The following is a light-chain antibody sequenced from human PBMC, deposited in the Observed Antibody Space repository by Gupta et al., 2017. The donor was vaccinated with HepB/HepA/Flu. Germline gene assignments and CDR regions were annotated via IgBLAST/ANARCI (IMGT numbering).Light chain of an antibody. J-gene: IGLJ2*01. V-gene: IGLV1-47*01. CDR3: ASWDDSLSGAV. Sequence: QSVLTQPPSASAPPGQRVVISCSGSSSNTGENYVYWYQQFPGTAPKVLIFRDTQRPSGVPDRFSGSKSGTSASLAISGLRTEDEANYYCASWDDSLSGAVFGGGTKVTVL. CDR1: SSNTGENY. CDR2: RDT.